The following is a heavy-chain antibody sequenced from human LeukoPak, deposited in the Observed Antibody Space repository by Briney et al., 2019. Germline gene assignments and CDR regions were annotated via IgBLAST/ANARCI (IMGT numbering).Heavy chain of an antibody. CDR2: INHSGST. V-gene: IGHV4-34*01. D-gene: IGHD5-18*01. CDR1: GGSFSGYY. Sequence: PSETLSLTCAVYGGSFSGYYWSWIRQPPGKGLEWIGEINHSGSTNYNPSLKSRVTISVDTSKNQFSLKLSSVTAADTAVYYCARGLALDTAMATGAYWFERWGQGTLVTVAS. J-gene: IGHJ5*02. CDR3: ARGLALDTAMATGAYWFER.